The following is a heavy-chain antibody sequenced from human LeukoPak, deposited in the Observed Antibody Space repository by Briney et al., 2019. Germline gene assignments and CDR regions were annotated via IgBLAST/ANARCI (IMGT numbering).Heavy chain of an antibody. CDR3: ARAVAVHDYGDYFDY. D-gene: IGHD4-17*01. Sequence: GASVKVSCKASGGTFSSYAISWVRQAPGQGLEWMGGIIPIFGTANYAQKFQGRVTITADESTSTAYMELSSLRSEDTAVYYCARAVAVHDYGDYFDYWGQGTLVTVSS. CDR1: GGTFSSYA. J-gene: IGHJ4*02. V-gene: IGHV1-69*13. CDR2: IIPIFGTA.